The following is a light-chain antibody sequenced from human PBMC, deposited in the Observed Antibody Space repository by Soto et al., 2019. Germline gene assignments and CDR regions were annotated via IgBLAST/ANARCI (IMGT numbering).Light chain of an antibody. CDR3: CSYTSSSTLV. CDR2: EVS. J-gene: IGLJ2*01. V-gene: IGLV2-14*01. CDR1: SSDVGGYDY. Sequence: QSALTQPASVSGSPGQSITISCTGTSSDVGGYDYVSWYQQHPGKAPKLMIYEVSNRPSGVSNRFSASKSGNTASLTISGLQAEDEADYYCCSYTSSSTLVFGGGTKLTVL.